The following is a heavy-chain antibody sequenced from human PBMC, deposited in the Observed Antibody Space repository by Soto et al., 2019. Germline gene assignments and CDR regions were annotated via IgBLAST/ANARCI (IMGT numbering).Heavy chain of an antibody. J-gene: IGHJ4*02. V-gene: IGHV3-30*03. CDR1: GFTFSNHG. CDR3: LSSQGQNLHDTRFDY. D-gene: IGHD2-2*01. Sequence: QMQLVESGGGVVQPGKSLRLSCAASGFTFSNHGIHWFRQAPGKGLEWVGDISFNGIDTWYADSLTGRITISRANFKSTAYLQMNDGRPQDTAVYYCLSSQGQNLHDTRFDYWGQGTLGTVSP. CDR2: ISFNGIDT.